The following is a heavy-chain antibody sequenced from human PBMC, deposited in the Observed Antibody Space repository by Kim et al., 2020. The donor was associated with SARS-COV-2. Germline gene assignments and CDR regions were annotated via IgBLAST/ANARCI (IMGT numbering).Heavy chain of an antibody. CDR3: ARDEGSTSFNPVYSSSWPLDY. CDR1: GFTFSSYG. D-gene: IGHD6-13*01. Sequence: GGSLRLSCAASGFTFSSYGMHWVRQAPGKGLEWVAVISYDGSNKYYADSVKGRFTISRDNSKNTLYLQMNSLRAEDTAVYYCARDEGSTSFNPVYSSSWPLDYWGQGTLVTVSS. V-gene: IGHV3-33*05. CDR2: ISYDGSNK. J-gene: IGHJ4*02.